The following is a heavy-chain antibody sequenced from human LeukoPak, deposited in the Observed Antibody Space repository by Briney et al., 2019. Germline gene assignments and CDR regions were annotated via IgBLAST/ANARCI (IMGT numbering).Heavy chain of an antibody. CDR2: ISGSGGNT. CDR3: AREVGQNDY. CDR1: GFTFSNFG. Sequence: GGSLRLSCAASGFTFSNFGMSWVRQAPGKGLEWVSLISGSGGNTYYADSVKGRFTISRDNSKDTVYLQMNSLRAEDTAVYYCAREVGQNDYWGQGTLVTVSS. J-gene: IGHJ4*02. D-gene: IGHD1-26*01. V-gene: IGHV3-23*01.